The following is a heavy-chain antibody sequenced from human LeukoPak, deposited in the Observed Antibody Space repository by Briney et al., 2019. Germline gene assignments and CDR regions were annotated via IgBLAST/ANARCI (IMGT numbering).Heavy chain of an antibody. D-gene: IGHD3-3*01. CDR3: AIHGGGTIRIEAFDV. J-gene: IGHJ3*01. V-gene: IGHV3-30*04. CDR2: ISYDGSNK. Sequence: GGSLRLSCAASGFTFSSYAMHWVRQAPGKGLEWVAVISYDGSNKYYADSVKGRFTISRDNAKNTLYLQMNSLRDEDTALYYCAIHGGGTIRIEAFDVWGQGTMVTISS. CDR1: GFTFSSYA.